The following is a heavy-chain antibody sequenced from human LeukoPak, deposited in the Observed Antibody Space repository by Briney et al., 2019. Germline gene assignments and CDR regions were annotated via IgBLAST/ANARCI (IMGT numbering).Heavy chain of an antibody. CDR1: GGSIISYY. CDR2: IYYSGST. J-gene: IGHJ5*02. CDR3: ARHAATGTTSSLRFDP. D-gene: IGHD4-17*01. Sequence: PSETLSLTCTVSGGSIISYYWTWIWQPPGKGLEWIGYIYYSGSTNYNPSLKSRVTISVDTSKNQFSLKLSSVTAADTAVYYCARHAATGTTSSLRFDPWGQGTLVTVSS. V-gene: IGHV4-59*08.